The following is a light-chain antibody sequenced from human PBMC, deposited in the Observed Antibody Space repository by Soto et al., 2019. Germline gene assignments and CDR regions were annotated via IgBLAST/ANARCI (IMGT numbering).Light chain of an antibody. J-gene: IGKJ2*01. V-gene: IGKV1-5*03. CDR3: QQYNSYSPYT. CDR1: QSISSW. CDR2: KAS. Sequence: DIQMTQSPSTLSASVGDRVTITCRASQSISSWLAWYQQKPGKAPKLLIYKASSLKSGVPSRFSGRGSGTEFTLTISSLQPDDFATYYCQQYNSYSPYTFGQGTKLEIK.